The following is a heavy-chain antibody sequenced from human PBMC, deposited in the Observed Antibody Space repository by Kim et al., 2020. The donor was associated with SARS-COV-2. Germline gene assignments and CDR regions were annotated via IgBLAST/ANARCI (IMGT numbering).Heavy chain of an antibody. J-gene: IGHJ5*02. V-gene: IGHV1-69*01. Sequence: QGRVTITADESTSTAYMELSSLRSEDTAVYYCARFKYSGSYWGGYNWFDPWGQGTLVTVSS. CDR3: ARFKYSGSYWGGYNWFDP. D-gene: IGHD1-26*01.